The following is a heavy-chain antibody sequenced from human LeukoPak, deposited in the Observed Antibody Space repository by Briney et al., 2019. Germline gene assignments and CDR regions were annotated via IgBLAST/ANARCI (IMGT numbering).Heavy chain of an antibody. CDR2: IYPGDSNT. V-gene: IGHV5-51*01. CDR1: GYSFKNYW. Sequence: GEPLKISCKGSGYSFKNYWIAWVRQMPGKGLEWMEIIYPGDSNTRYNPSFQGQVTISADKSISTAYLQWSSLKASDTAEYYCARQGFVASYGVDVWGQGTTVTVSS. J-gene: IGHJ6*02. CDR3: ARQGFVASYGVDV.